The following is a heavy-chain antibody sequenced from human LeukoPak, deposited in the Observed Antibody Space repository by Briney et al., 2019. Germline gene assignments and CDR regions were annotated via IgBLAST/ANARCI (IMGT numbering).Heavy chain of an antibody. D-gene: IGHD1-26*01. CDR2: IYISGAT. J-gene: IGHJ4*02. V-gene: IGHV4-4*07. CDR3: ARDPFRSSFDS. CDR1: GGSISNYY. Sequence: SSETLSLTCTVSGGSISNYYWNWIRQPAGKELEWFGRIYISGATNYNPSLKSRVTMSVDTSKNQFSLKLSSVTAADTAIYYCARDPFRSSFDSWGQGTLVTVSS.